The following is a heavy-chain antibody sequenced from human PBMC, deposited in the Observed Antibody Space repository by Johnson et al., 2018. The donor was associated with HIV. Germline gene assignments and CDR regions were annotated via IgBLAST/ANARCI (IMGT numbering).Heavy chain of an antibody. J-gene: IGHJ3*02. CDR3: AKPETGELSDAFDI. CDR1: GFTFSDHY. V-gene: IGHV3-72*01. Sequence: VQLVESGGGLDQPGGSLRLSCAASGFTFSDHYMDWVRQAPGKGLEWVGRTRNKANSYTTEYAASVKGRFTISRDDSKNSLYLQINSLKTEDTALYYCAKPETGELSDAFDIWGQGTMVTVSS. D-gene: IGHD7-27*01. CDR2: TRNKANSYTT.